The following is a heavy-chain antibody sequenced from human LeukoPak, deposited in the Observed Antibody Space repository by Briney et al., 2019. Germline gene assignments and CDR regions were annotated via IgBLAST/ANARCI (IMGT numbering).Heavy chain of an antibody. CDR2: ISAYNGNT. V-gene: IGHV1-18*01. CDR1: GYTFTSYG. D-gene: IGHD6-13*01. CDR3: ARDLGSSWYGAGAGFDY. J-gene: IGHJ4*02. Sequence: ASVKVSCKASGYTFTSYGISWVRQAPGQGLEWMGWISAYNGNTNYAQKLQGRVTMTTDTSTSTAYMELRSLRSDDTAVYYCARDLGSSWYGAGAGFDYWGQGTLVTVSS.